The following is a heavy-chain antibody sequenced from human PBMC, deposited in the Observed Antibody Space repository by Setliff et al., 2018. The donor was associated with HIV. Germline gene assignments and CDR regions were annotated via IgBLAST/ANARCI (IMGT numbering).Heavy chain of an antibody. J-gene: IGHJ4*02. V-gene: IGHV3-21*01. D-gene: IGHD6-6*01. CDR1: GFTFSSFS. CDR3: VRDRHIVARYFDN. Sequence: GSLRLSCAASGFTFSSFSMNWVRQAPGKGPEWVSSISSRSTYIYYADSVKGRFTISRDDARNSLHLQMNSLRAEDTAIYYCVRDRHIVARYFDNWGQGTLVTVSS. CDR2: ISSRSTYI.